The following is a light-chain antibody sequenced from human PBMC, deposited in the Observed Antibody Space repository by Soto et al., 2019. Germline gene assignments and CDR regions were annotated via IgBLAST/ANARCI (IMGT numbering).Light chain of an antibody. Sequence: QSALTQPPSASGSPGQSVTISCTGTSSDVGSYNLVSWYQQHPGKAPKLMIYEVSKRPSGVSNRFSGSKSGNTASLTISGLQAEDEADYYCCSYAGSSTYVFGTGTKLTVL. CDR1: SSDVGSYNL. J-gene: IGLJ1*01. V-gene: IGLV2-23*02. CDR2: EVS. CDR3: CSYAGSSTYV.